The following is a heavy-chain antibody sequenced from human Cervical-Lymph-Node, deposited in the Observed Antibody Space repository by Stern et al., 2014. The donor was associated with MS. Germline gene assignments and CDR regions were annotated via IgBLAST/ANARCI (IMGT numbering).Heavy chain of an antibody. J-gene: IGHJ4*02. CDR1: ENTFTGYY. D-gene: IGHD1-26*01. Sequence: VQLVESGAEVKKPGASVKVTCKTSENTFTGYYIHWVRQAPGQGLEWMGWINPNSGATNYAQRFQDRVSLTNDTSNSLAYMELDRLTSDDTAVYYCARISLGSGIDYWGQGSLVTVSS. CDR2: INPNSGAT. CDR3: ARISLGSGIDY. V-gene: IGHV1-2*02.